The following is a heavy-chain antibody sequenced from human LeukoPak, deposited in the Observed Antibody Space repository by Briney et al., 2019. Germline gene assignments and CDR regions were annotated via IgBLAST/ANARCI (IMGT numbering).Heavy chain of an antibody. Sequence: SETLSLTCTVSGGSISSGDYYWSWIRQPPGKGLEWIGYIYHSGSTYYNPSLKSRVTISVDRSKNQFSLKLSSVTAADTAVYYCASSPAMVTWVDYWGQGTLVTVSS. CDR3: ASSPAMVTWVDY. CDR1: GGSISSGDYY. J-gene: IGHJ4*02. CDR2: IYHSGST. V-gene: IGHV4-30-2*01. D-gene: IGHD5-18*01.